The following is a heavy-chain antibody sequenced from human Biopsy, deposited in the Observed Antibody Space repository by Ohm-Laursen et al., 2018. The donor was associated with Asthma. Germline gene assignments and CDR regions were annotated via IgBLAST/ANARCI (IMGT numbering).Heavy chain of an antibody. CDR1: GGTFSHFA. Sequence: SVTVSCNAPGGTFSHFAISWVRQAPGQGLEWLGGIMTVFGTTNYAQKFRGRVTITADESTSTAYMEVTSLRSEDTAIYYCARCQVGYSSGWSLLLKKIYYSGMDVWGQGTAVTVSS. D-gene: IGHD6-19*01. CDR2: IMTVFGTT. CDR3: ARCQVGYSSGWSLLLKKIYYSGMDV. V-gene: IGHV1-69*13. J-gene: IGHJ6*02.